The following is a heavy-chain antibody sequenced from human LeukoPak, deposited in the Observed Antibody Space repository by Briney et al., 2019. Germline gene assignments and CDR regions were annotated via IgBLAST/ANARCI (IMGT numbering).Heavy chain of an antibody. CDR2: IIPILGIA. V-gene: IGHV1-69*04. D-gene: IGHD3-10*01. Sequence: ASVKVSCKASGGTFSSYAISWVRQAPGQGLEWMGRIIPILGIANYAQKFQGRVTITADKSTSTAYMELSSLRSEDTAVYYCARGMVRGVIILDFDYWGQGTLVTVSS. CDR3: ARGMVRGVIILDFDY. J-gene: IGHJ4*02. CDR1: GGTFSSYA.